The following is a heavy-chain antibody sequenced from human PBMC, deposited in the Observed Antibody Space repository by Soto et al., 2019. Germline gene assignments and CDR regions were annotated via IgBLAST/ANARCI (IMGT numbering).Heavy chain of an antibody. CDR3: ARLYYDFWSGPSAPAPKDDY. V-gene: IGHV4-31*03. Sequence: SETLSLTCTVSGGSISSGGYYWSWIRQHPGKGLEWIGYIYYSGSTYYNPSLKSRVTISVDTSKNQFSLKLSSVTAADTAVYYCARLYYDFWSGPSAPAPKDDYWGQGTLVTVPQ. J-gene: IGHJ4*02. CDR2: IYYSGST. CDR1: GGSISSGGYY. D-gene: IGHD3-3*01.